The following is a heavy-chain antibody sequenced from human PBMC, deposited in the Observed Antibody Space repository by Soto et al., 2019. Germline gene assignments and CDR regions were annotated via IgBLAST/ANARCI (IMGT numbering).Heavy chain of an antibody. CDR1: GFTFSSYA. CDR3: ARGGYYDSSGYNRPNWYFDL. J-gene: IGHJ2*01. Sequence: QVQLVESGGGVVQPGRSLRLSCAASGFTFSSYAMHWVRQAPGKGLEWVAVISYDGSNKYYADSVKGRFTISRDNSKNTLYLQMNSLRAEDTAVYYCARGGYYDSSGYNRPNWYFDLWGRGTLVTVSS. D-gene: IGHD3-22*01. CDR2: ISYDGSNK. V-gene: IGHV3-30-3*01.